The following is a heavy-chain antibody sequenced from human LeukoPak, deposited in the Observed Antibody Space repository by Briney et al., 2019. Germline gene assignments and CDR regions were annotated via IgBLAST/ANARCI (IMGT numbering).Heavy chain of an antibody. CDR1: EFTFSNYA. CDR2: ISYDGNTI. Sequence: GGSLRLSCAASEFTFSNYAVHWVRQAPGKGLQWVAVISYDGNTIHYADSVKGRFTISRDTSKNTLYLQMNSLRTEDTAVYYCARSGGLQKFDYWGQGTLVTVSS. V-gene: IGHV3-30-3*01. J-gene: IGHJ4*02. CDR3: ARSGGLQKFDY. D-gene: IGHD4-11*01.